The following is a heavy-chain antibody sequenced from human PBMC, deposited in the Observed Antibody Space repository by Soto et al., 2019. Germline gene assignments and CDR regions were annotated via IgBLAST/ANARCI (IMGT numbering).Heavy chain of an antibody. V-gene: IGHV1-18*01. D-gene: IGHD3-10*01. CDR3: ARDEGYYSGSGRWFDP. CDR2: ISAYNGNT. Sequence: QVQLVQSGAEVKKPGASVKVSCKASGYTFTSYGISWVRQAPGQGLEWMGWISAYNGNTNYAQKLQGRVTMTTDTXTXXAYMELRSLRSDDTAVYYCARDEGYYSGSGRWFDPWGQGTLVTVSS. J-gene: IGHJ5*02. CDR1: GYTFTSYG.